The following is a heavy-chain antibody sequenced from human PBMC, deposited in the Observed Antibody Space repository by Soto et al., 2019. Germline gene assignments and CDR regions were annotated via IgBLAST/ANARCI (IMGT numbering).Heavy chain of an antibody. CDR2: IYPGDSDT. CDR1: GYSFTSYW. V-gene: IGHV5-51*01. Sequence: GESLKISCKGSGYSFTSYWIGWVRQMPGKGLEWMGIIYPGDSDTRYSPSFQGQVTISADKSISTAYLQWSSLKASDTAMYYCARQYCSSTSCYQEYDAFDIWGQGTMVTVSS. J-gene: IGHJ3*02. D-gene: IGHD2-2*01. CDR3: ARQYCSSTSCYQEYDAFDI.